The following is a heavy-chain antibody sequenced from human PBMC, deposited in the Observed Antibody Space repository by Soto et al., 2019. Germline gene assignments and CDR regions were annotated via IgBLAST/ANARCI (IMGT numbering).Heavy chain of an antibody. CDR1: GDSVSNYY. CDR2: VYSSGAT. CDR3: TKGPNWNYYYYGVDV. D-gene: IGHD1-20*01. J-gene: IGHJ6*02. V-gene: IGHV4-4*07. Sequence: SETLSLTCAVSGDSVSNYYWSWIRHPAGRGLEWIGRVYSSGATNYNPSLNGRVTMSVDTFRNQFSLRLSSVTAADTAIYYCTKGPNWNYYYYGVDVWGQGTAVTVSS.